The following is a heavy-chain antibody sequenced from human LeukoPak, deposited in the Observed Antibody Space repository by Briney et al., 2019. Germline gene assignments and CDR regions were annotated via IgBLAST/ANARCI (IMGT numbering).Heavy chain of an antibody. CDR1: VYTFTNYG. J-gene: IGHJ6*02. Sequence: ASVTVSRKASVYTFTNYGISWLRQAPPQGLEGVGWINVYHGNTHYQHKLQGRVTMTTDTSTSAAYMELRSLRSDDTAVYYCARDLREGRITIFGSTYYYYYGMDVWGQGTTVTVSS. CDR3: ARDLREGRITIFGSTYYYYYGMDV. V-gene: IGHV1-18*01. D-gene: IGHD3-3*01. CDR2: INVYHGNT.